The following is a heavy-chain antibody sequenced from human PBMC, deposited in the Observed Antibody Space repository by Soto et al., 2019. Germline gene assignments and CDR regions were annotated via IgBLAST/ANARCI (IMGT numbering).Heavy chain of an antibody. CDR1: GFSLTTSGVG. CDR3: AHRLDYRSNWDSGWFDP. Sequence: QITLKESGPTLVIPTQTLTLTCTFSGFSLTTSGVGVGWFRQPPGEALEWLALIYWDDDKRYNPSLRTKLTITKDTSKNKVILKMTNMDPVDTATYYCAHRLDYRSNWDSGWFDPWGQGTLVTVSS. CDR2: IYWDDDK. V-gene: IGHV2-5*02. J-gene: IGHJ5*02. D-gene: IGHD1-7*01.